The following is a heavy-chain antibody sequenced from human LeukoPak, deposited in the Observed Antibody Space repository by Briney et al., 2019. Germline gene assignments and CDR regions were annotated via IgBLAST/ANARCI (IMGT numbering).Heavy chain of an antibody. CDR3: ARGKVRNDFWSGYLRSNWFDP. D-gene: IGHD3-3*01. CDR1: GGSFSGYY. J-gene: IGHJ5*02. Sequence: SETLSLTCAVYGGSFSGYYWSWIRQPPGKGLEWIGEINHSGSTNYNPSLKSRVTISVDTSKNQFSLKLSSVTAADTAVYYCARGKVRNDFWSGYLRSNWFDPWGQGTLVTVSS. V-gene: IGHV4-34*01. CDR2: INHSGST.